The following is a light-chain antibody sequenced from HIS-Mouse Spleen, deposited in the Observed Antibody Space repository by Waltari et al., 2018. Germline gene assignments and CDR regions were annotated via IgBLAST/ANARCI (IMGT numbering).Light chain of an antibody. J-gene: IGLJ1*01. Sequence: QSVLTQPPSASGTPGQRVTISCSGSSSNIGSNTVNWYQQLPGTAPKRLIYSTNQRPSGVPDRFSGSKSDTSASLAISGLQSEDEADYYCAAWDDSLNGYVFGTGTKVTVL. CDR3: AAWDDSLNGYV. V-gene: IGLV1-44*01. CDR1: SSNIGSNT. CDR2: STN.